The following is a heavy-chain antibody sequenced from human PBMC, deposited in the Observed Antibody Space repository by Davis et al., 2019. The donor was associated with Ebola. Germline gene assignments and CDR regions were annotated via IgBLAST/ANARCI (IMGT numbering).Heavy chain of an antibody. D-gene: IGHD3-22*01. CDR3: ASLLLHAFDI. CDR1: GFTFSGSA. CDR2: IRSKANSYAT. Sequence: GESLKIPCAASGFTFSGSAMHWVRQASGKGLEWVGRIRSKANSYATAYAASVKGRFTISRDDSKNTAYLQMNSLKTEDTAVYYCASLLLHAFDIWGQGTMVTVSS. J-gene: IGHJ3*02. V-gene: IGHV3-73*01.